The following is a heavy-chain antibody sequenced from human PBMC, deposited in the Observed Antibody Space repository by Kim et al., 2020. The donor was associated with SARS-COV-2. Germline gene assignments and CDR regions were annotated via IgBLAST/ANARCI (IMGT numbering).Heavy chain of an antibody. Sequence: PSLKSRVTISVDTSKNQFSLKLSSVTAADTAVYYCARVYYYGSGSYGDYWGQGTLVTVSS. J-gene: IGHJ4*02. CDR3: ARVYYYGSGSYGDY. V-gene: IGHV4-34*01. D-gene: IGHD3-10*01.